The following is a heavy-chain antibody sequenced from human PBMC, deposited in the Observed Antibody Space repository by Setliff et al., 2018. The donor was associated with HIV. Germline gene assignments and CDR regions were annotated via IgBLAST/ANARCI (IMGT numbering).Heavy chain of an antibody. CDR3: ARGGASSLPLDY. J-gene: IGHJ4*01. Sequence: GESLKISCAASGFIFSTNWMSWVRQAPGKGPEWVANINQDGNQIYYLQSVKGRFTISRDNAKNSLYLQMNSLRVEDTAIYYCARGGASSLPLDYWGHGTLVTVS. V-gene: IGHV3-7*01. CDR2: INQDGNQI. D-gene: IGHD6-13*01. CDR1: GFIFSTNW.